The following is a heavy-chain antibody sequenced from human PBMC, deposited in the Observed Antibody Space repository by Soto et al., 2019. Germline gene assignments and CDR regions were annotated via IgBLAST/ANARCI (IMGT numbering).Heavy chain of an antibody. Sequence: SETLPLTCTVSGDSISSNSHYWGWIRQPPGKGLESIANIYYDGNTYYNPSLKSRVTISLDTSKNQFSLKLRSVTAADTAVYYCVRHAQWIIRAYWGQGSLVTVSS. J-gene: IGHJ4*02. CDR3: VRHAQWIIRAY. CDR2: IYYDGNT. D-gene: IGHD5-12*01. V-gene: IGHV4-39*01. CDR1: GDSISSNSHY.